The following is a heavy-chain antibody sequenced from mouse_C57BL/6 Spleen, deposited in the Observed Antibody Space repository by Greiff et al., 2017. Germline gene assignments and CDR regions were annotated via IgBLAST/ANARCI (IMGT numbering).Heavy chain of an antibody. D-gene: IGHD1-1*01. CDR1: GYTFTSYT. J-gene: IGHJ1*03. CDR3: ARSGTTVVEGYFDV. V-gene: IGHV1-4*01. CDR2: INPSSGYT. Sequence: QVQLKESGAELARPGASVKMSCKASGYTFTSYTMHWVKQRPGQGLEWIGYINPSSGYTKYNQKFKDKATLTADKSSSTAYMQLSSLTSEDSAVYYCARSGTTVVEGYFDVWGTGTTVTVSS.